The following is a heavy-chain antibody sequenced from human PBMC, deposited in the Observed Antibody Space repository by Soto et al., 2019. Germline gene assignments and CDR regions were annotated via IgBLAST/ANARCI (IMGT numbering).Heavy chain of an antibody. V-gene: IGHV4-4*02. CDR1: GGSFTSNNW. CDR2: IYRTGST. Sequence: QVQLQESGPGLVKPSGTLSLTCAVSGGSFTSNNWWHWVRQPPGQGLEWIGEIYRTGSTNYHPSLKSRVTISLDKSENQSALKVTSLTAADTAVYYCASRDPGTSVDYWGQGTLVTVSS. D-gene: IGHD1-7*01. J-gene: IGHJ4*02. CDR3: ASRDPGTSVDY.